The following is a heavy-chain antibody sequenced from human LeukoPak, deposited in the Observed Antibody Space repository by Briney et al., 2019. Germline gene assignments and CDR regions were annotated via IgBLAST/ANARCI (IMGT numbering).Heavy chain of an antibody. CDR2: IQYDGSNQ. V-gene: IGHV3-30*02. CDR1: GFTFSSYG. D-gene: IGHD3-10*01. CDR3: ANGGGVRGVTIASFEY. J-gene: IGHJ4*02. Sequence: GGSLRLSCTASGFTFSSYGMHWVRQAPGKGLEWVAYIQYDGSNQQYADSVKGRFSISRDRSKNIPYLEMNSLRTEDTAVYYCANGGGVRGVTIASFEYWGQGTLVTVSS.